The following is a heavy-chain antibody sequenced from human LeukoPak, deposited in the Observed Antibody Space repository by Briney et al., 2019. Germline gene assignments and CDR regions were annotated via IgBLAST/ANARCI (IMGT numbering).Heavy chain of an antibody. CDR1: GFTFNHFG. V-gene: IGHV3-33*06. D-gene: IGHD4-11*01. J-gene: IGHJ4*02. Sequence: GGSLRLSCAASGFTFNHFGMHWVRQAPGKGLEWVAVIWSDGSSKFYADSVRGRFTISRDDSRKTVYLQMDRMTAEDTAIYYCAKDAQRGFDYSNSLEYWGQGALVTVSS. CDR2: IWSDGSSK. CDR3: AKDAQRGFDYSNSLEY.